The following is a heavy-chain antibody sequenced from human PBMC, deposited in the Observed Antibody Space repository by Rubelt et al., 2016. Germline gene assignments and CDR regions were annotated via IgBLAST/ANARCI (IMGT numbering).Heavy chain of an antibody. D-gene: IGHD2-15*01. CDR2: IYSGGST. Sequence: EVHLVESGGGLVQPGGSLRLSCAASGFTFSDAWMSWVRQAPGKGLERVSVIYSGGSTYYADSVKGRFTISRDNSKNTLYLQMNSLRAEDTAVYYCATQRVVAVYGMDVWGQGTTVTVSS. CDR1: GFTFSDAW. J-gene: IGHJ6*02. V-gene: IGHV3-66*01. CDR3: ATQRVVAVYGMDV.